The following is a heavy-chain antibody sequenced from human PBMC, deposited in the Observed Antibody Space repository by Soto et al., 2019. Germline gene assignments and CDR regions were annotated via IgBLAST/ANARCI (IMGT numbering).Heavy chain of an antibody. CDR3: ARQYDSSGYYYFDY. CDR2: INPNSGGT. D-gene: IGHD3-22*01. J-gene: IGHJ4*02. V-gene: IGHV1-2*04. Sequence: ASVKVSCKASGYTFTGYYMHWVRQAPGQGLEWMGWINPNSGGTNYAQKFQGWVTMTRDTSISTAYMELSRLRSDDTAVYYCARQYDSSGYYYFDYWGQGTLVTVSS. CDR1: GYTFTGYY.